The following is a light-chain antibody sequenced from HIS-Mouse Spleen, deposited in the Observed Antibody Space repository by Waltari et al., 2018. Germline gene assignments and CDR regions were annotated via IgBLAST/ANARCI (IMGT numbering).Light chain of an antibody. CDR1: QGFSSS. CDR3: QQLNSYPPT. CDR2: AAS. Sequence: DIQLTQSPSFLSASVGDRVTITCRASQGFSSSLALYQQKPGKAPKLLIYAASTLQSGVPSRFSGSGSGTEFTLTISSLQPEDFATYYCQQLNSYPPTFGQGTKVEIK. J-gene: IGKJ1*01. V-gene: IGKV1-9*01.